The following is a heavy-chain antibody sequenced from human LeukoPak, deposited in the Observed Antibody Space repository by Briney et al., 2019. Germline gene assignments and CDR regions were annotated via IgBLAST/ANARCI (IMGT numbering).Heavy chain of an antibody. Sequence: GGSLRLSCEASGFTVSSNYMSWVRQAPGKGLQWVSIIYNGGSTYHADSVKGRFTISRHNSRNTLYLQMNSLRTEDTAVYYCAKERQHSCWGRGTLVTVSS. CDR2: IYNGGST. CDR3: AKERQHSC. D-gene: IGHD2-2*01. J-gene: IGHJ4*02. CDR1: GFTVSSNY. V-gene: IGHV3-53*04.